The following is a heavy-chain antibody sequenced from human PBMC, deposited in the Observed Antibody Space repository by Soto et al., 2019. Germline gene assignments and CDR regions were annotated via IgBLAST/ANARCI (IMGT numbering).Heavy chain of an antibody. CDR1: GFTFTSSA. V-gene: IGHV1-58*02. CDR2: IVVGSGNT. J-gene: IGHJ4*02. CDR3: AAAIYDFWSGYSYYFDY. D-gene: IGHD3-3*01. Sequence: SVKVSCKAFGFTFTSSAMQWVRQARGQRLEWIGWIVVGSGNTNYAQKFQERVTITRDMSTSTAYMELSSLRSEDTAVYYCAAAIYDFWSGYSYYFDYWGQGTLVTVSS.